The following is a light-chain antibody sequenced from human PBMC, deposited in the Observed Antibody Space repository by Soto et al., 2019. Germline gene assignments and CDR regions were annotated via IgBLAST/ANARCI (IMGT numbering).Light chain of an antibody. J-gene: IGKJ3*01. CDR2: DAS. V-gene: IGKV1-33*01. Sequence: DIQMTQSPSSLSASVGDRVTITCQASQDISNYLNWYQQKPGKAPKLLIYDASNLETGVPSRFSGSGAGTDFTFTISRLQPEDIATYYCQQYDNLPFTCGPGTKVDIK. CDR1: QDISNY. CDR3: QQYDNLPFT.